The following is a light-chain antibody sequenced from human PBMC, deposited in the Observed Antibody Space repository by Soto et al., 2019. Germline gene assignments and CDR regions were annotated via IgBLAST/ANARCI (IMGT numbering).Light chain of an antibody. CDR1: QTVLETSNKKNY. CDR2: WAS. CDR3: QQYYRSPYT. Sequence: DIVMTQSPDSLAVSLGERATFSCKSSQTVLETSNKKNYLAWYKQKPGQPPKLLIYWASTRESGVPDRFRGSASGTDFTLTIDNLQAEDVAVYYCQQYYRSPYTFGGGTRLEIK. V-gene: IGKV4-1*01. J-gene: IGKJ4*01.